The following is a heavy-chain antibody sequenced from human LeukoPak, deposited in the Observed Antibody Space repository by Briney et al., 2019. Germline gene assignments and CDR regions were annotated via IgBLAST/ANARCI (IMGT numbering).Heavy chain of an antibody. D-gene: IGHD2-15*01. J-gene: IGHJ1*01. CDR3: ARGGHCSGGSCYSRIFRCFQH. Sequence: TSETLSLTCAVYGGSFSGYYWSWIRQPPGKGLEWIGEINHSGSTNYNPSLKSRVTISVDTSKNQFSLKLSSVTAADTAVYYCARGGHCSGGSCYSRIFRCFQHWGQGTLVTVSS. CDR1: GGSFSGYY. V-gene: IGHV4-34*01. CDR2: INHSGST.